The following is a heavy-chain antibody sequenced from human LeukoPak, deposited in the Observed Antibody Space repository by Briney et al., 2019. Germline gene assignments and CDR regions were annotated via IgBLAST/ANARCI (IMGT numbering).Heavy chain of an antibody. V-gene: IGHV5-51*01. CDR2: IYPGDSDT. Sequence: PGESLKISCMVSGYTFTNYWIGWVRQMPGKGLEWMGIIYPGDSDTRYSPSFQGQVTFSADKSITTAYLQWSSLKASDTAMYYCARRVGSSWQLDSWGQGTLVTVSS. CDR3: ARRVGSSWQLDS. CDR1: GYTFTNYW. J-gene: IGHJ4*02. D-gene: IGHD6-13*01.